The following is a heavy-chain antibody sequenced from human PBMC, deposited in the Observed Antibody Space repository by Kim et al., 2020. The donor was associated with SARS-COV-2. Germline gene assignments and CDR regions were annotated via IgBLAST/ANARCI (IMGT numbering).Heavy chain of an antibody. Sequence: ASVKVSCKVSGYTLTELSMHWVRQAPGKGLEWMGGFDPEDGETIYAQKFQGRVTMTEDTSTDTAYMELSSLRSEDTAVYYCATPRGASDAFDIWGQGTMVTVSS. CDR2: FDPEDGET. V-gene: IGHV1-24*01. CDR1: GYTLTELS. CDR3: ATPRGASDAFDI. J-gene: IGHJ3*02. D-gene: IGHD3-10*01.